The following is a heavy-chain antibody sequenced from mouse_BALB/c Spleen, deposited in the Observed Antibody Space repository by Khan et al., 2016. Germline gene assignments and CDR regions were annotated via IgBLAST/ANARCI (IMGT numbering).Heavy chain of an antibody. V-gene: IGHV1-9*01. CDR1: GYTFSNYW. CDR3: ARAWYSMDY. CDR2: ILPGSGYS. J-gene: IGHJ4*01. Sequence: QVQLQQSGAELMKPGASVKISCKATGYTFSNYWIEWVKQRPGHGLEWIGDILPGSGYSNSNENFKGKATFNADASSNTAYMQLISLTSEDSAVYFCARAWYSMDYWGQGTSVTVSS.